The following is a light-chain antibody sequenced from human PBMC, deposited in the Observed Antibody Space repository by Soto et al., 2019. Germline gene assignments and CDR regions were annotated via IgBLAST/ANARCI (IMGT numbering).Light chain of an antibody. J-gene: IGKJ1*01. V-gene: IGKV3-20*01. CDR2: AAS. CDR3: QQYGSSPWT. Sequence: EIVLTQSPGTLSLSPGERATLSCRASQSVRNNYLAWYQQTPGQAPRLLIYAASGTATGLPDRLSGSGSGTDFTITISRLEPEDLAVYHCQQYGSSPWTFGQGTKVEIK. CDR1: QSVRNNY.